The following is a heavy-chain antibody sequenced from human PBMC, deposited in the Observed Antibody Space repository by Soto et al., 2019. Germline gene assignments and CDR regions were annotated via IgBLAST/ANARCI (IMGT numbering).Heavy chain of an antibody. D-gene: IGHD3-3*01. CDR3: SRSLYYDFWSGYYHHDAFDI. CDR2: IYYSGST. Sequence: SETLSLTCTVSGGSTSSSSYYWGWIRQPPGKGLEWIGSIYYSGSTYYNPSLKSRVTISVDTSKNQFSLKLSSVTAADTAVYYCSRSLYYDFWSGYYHHDAFDIWGQGTMVTVSS. V-gene: IGHV4-39*01. CDR1: GGSTSSSSYY. J-gene: IGHJ3*02.